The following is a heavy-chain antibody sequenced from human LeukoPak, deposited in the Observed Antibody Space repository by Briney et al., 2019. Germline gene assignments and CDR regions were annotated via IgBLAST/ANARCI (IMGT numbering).Heavy chain of an antibody. D-gene: IGHD3-9*01. CDR2: IWYDGSNK. CDR3: ARAIDILTGYGPMGY. Sequence: PGRSLILSCAASGFTFSSYGMHWVRQAPGKGLEWVAVIWYDGSNKYYADSVKGRFTISRDNSKNTLYLQMNSLRAEDTAVYYCARAIDILTGYGPMGYWGQGTLVTVSS. J-gene: IGHJ4*02. CDR1: GFTFSSYG. V-gene: IGHV3-33*01.